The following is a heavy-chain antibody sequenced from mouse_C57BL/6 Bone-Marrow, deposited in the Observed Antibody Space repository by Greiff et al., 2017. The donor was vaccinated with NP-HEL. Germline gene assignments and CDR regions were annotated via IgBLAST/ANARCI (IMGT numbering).Heavy chain of an antibody. CDR2: IYPGNSDT. Sequence: EVQLQQSGTVLARPGASVKMSCKTSGYKFTSYWMHWVKQRPGQGLEWIGAIYPGNSDTSYNQKVKGKAKLTAVTSASTAYMELCSLTNEDSAVYYCTYGNYYYAMDYWGQGTSVTVSS. J-gene: IGHJ4*01. D-gene: IGHD2-1*01. CDR3: TYGNYYYAMDY. V-gene: IGHV1-5*01. CDR1: GYKFTSYW.